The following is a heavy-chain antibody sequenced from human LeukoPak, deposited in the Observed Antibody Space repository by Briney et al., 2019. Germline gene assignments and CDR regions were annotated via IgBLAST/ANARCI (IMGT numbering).Heavy chain of an antibody. CDR1: GFIVSRTY. V-gene: IGHV3-53*01. J-gene: IGHJ5*02. D-gene: IGHD3-16*01. Sequence: GGSLRLSCAASGFIVSRTYMSWVRQAPGKGLEWVSVIYSGGSTYYADSVKGRFTISRDNSKSMLYLQMNSLRAEDTAVYYCARDAGGGIDPWGQGTLVTVSS. CDR3: ARDAGGGIDP. CDR2: IYSGGST.